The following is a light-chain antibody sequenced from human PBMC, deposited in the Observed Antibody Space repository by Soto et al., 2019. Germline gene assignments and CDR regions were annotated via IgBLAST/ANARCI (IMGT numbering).Light chain of an antibody. Sequence: IVMTQSPVSLAVSLGERATINCKSSQSVLYSYNNKNYLAWYQQKAGQPPKLFIYWAFTRESGVPDRFSGSVSGKDFTITSRILQAEDVAVYFSQQYNSTPLSFGGGTKVEIK. CDR3: QQYNSTPLS. J-gene: IGKJ4*01. V-gene: IGKV4-1*01. CDR2: WAF. CDR1: QSVLYSYNNKNY.